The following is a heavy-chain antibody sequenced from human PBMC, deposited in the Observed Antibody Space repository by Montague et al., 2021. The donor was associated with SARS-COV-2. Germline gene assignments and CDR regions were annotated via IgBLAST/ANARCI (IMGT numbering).Heavy chain of an antibody. J-gene: IGHJ6*02. Sequence: TLSLTCTVSGGSISSGGYYWSWIRQHPGKGLEWIGYIYYSGSTYYNPSLKSRVTISVDTSKNQFSLKLSSVTAADTAVYYCAGEGKSGTPAIPPHYYYYGMNVWGQGTTVTVSS. CDR1: GGSISSGGYY. CDR3: AGEGKSGTPAIPPHYYYYGMNV. V-gene: IGHV4-31*03. D-gene: IGHD1/OR15-1a*01. CDR2: IYYSGST.